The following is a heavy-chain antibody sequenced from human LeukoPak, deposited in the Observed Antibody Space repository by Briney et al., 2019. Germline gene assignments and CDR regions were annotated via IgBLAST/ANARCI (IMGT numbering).Heavy chain of an antibody. V-gene: IGHV1-3*01. J-gene: IGHJ4*02. CDR1: GYTFTSYA. CDR2: INAGNGNT. CDR3: ARDVYSGSGGYNYFDY. Sequence: ASVKVSCKASGYTFTSYAMHWVRQAPGQRLEWMGWINAGNGNTKYSQKFQGRVTITRDTSASTAYMELSSLRSEDTAVYYCARDVYSGSGGYNYFDYWGQGTLVTVSS. D-gene: IGHD3-10*01.